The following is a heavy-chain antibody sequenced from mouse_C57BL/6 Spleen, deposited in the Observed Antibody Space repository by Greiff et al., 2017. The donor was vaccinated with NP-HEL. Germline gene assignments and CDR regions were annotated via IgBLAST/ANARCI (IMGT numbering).Heavy chain of an antibody. V-gene: IGHV1-53*01. J-gene: IGHJ2*01. CDR2: INPSNGGT. CDR1: GFNIKDYY. D-gene: IGHD1-1*01. CDR3: ARRGDYYGSSYFDY. Sequence: LQESGAELVKPGASVKLSCTASGFNIKDYYMHWVKQRPGQGLEWIGNINPSNGGTNYNEKFKSKATLTVDKSSSTAYMQLSSLTSEDSAVYYCARRGDYYGSSYFDYWGQGTTLTVSS.